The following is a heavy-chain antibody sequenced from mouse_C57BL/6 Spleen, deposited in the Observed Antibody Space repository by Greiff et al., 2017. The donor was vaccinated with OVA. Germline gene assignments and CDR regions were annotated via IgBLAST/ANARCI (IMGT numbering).Heavy chain of an antibody. V-gene: IGHV1-69*01. D-gene: IGHD2-2*01. CDR2: IDPSDSYT. J-gene: IGHJ3*01. CDR3: ARTGYDKVAWFAY. Sequence: VQLQQSGAELVMPGASVKLSCKASGYTFTSYWMHWVKQRPGQGLEWIGEIDPSDSYTNYNQKFKGKSTLTVDKSSSTAYMHLSSLTSEDSAVYYCARTGYDKVAWFAYWGQGTLVTVSA. CDR1: GYTFTSYW.